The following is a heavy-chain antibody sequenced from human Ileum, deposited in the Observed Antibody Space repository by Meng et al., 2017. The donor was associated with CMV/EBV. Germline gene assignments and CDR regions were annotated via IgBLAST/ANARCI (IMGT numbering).Heavy chain of an antibody. D-gene: IGHD4-17*01. J-gene: IGHJ5*02. CDR2: ISHSGVRT. CDR3: AKDPHGDYVGAWWFDP. Sequence: GESLKISCAASGFTFSSYWMHWVRQAPGKGLDWVSAISHSGVRTDYADSVKGRFTIFRDSSKNTLYLQMNSLRAEDTAVYYCAKDPHGDYVGAWWFDPWGQGTLVTVSS. CDR1: GFTFSSYW. V-gene: IGHV3-23*01.